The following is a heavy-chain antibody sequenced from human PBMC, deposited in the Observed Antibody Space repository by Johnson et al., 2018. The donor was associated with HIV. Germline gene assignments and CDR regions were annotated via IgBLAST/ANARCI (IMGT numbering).Heavy chain of an antibody. CDR2: ISYDGSNK. V-gene: IGHV3-30-3*01. D-gene: IGHD3-16*01. J-gene: IGHJ3*02. CDR3: AKVMTASSVNSFGGVIDASDI. CDR1: GFTFSSYA. Sequence: QVQLVESGGGVVQPGRSLRLSCAASGFTFSSYAMHWVRQAPGKGLEWVAVISYDGSNKYYRDSVKGRFTISSDTSKNTLYLQMNSLRAADTAVYYCAKVMTASSVNSFGGVIDASDIWGQGTMVTVS.